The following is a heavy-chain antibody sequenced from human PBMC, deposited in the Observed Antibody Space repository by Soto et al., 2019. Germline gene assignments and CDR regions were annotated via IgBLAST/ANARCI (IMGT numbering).Heavy chain of an antibody. D-gene: IGHD3-22*01. Sequence: GASVKVSCTASGYTFTSYYMHWVRQAPGQGLEWMGIINPSGGSTSYAQKFQGRVTMTRDTSTSTVYMELSSLRSEDTAVYYCARDHMADYYDSSGYFNSYYYYGMDVWGQGTTVTVSS. CDR1: GYTFTSYY. CDR2: INPSGGST. CDR3: ARDHMADYYDSSGYFNSYYYYGMDV. J-gene: IGHJ6*02. V-gene: IGHV1-46*01.